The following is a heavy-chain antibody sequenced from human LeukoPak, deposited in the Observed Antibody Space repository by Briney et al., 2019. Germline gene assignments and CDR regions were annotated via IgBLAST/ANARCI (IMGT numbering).Heavy chain of an antibody. J-gene: IGHJ4*02. V-gene: IGHV1-2*06. CDR2: INPNSGGT. CDR1: GYTFTGYY. Sequence: ASVKVSCKASGYTFTGYYMHWVRQAPGQGLEWMGRINPNSGGTNYAQKFQGRVTMTRDTSISTAYMELSRLRSDDTAVYYCARVILIGERIYSTVVVPADDSGLFDYWGQGTLVTVSS. D-gene: IGHD2-2*01. CDR3: ARVILIGERIYSTVVVPADDSGLFDY.